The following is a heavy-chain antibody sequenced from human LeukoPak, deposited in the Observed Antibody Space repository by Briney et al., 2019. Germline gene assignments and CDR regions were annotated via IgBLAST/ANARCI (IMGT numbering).Heavy chain of an antibody. J-gene: IGHJ3*02. CDR2: IGGDGDRK. V-gene: IGHV3-7*01. Sequence: GGSLRLSCAASGLTFSTYWMTWVRQAPGKGLEWLVNIGGDGDRKFYVDSVKGRFTISRDNSKNTLYLQMGSLRAEDTAVYYCARALEVGANDAFDIWGQGTMVTVSS. CDR1: GLTFSTYW. CDR3: ARALEVGANDAFDI. D-gene: IGHD1-26*01.